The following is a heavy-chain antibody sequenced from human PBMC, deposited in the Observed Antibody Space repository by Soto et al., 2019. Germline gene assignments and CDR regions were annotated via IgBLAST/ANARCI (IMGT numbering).Heavy chain of an antibody. CDR3: ARDRRGYYDFWSGSYYYGMDV. J-gene: IGHJ6*02. Sequence: PSETVSLTSTVSGGSISSGGYYWSWIRQHPGKGLEWIGYIYYSGSTYYNPSLKSRVTISVDTSKNQFSLKLSSVTAADTAVYYCARDRRGYYDFWSGSYYYGMDVWGQGTTVTVS. V-gene: IGHV4-31*02. CDR2: IYYSGST. D-gene: IGHD3-3*01. CDR1: GGSISSGGYY.